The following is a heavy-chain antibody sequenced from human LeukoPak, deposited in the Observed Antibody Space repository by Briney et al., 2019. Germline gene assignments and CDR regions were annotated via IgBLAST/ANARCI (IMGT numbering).Heavy chain of an antibody. V-gene: IGHV4-61*02. CDR3: ASHGITMIVVS. CDR2: IYTSGST. J-gene: IGHJ4*02. CDR1: GVSISSGSYY. D-gene: IGHD3-22*01. Sequence: PSETLSLTCTVSGVSISSGSYYWSWIRQPAGKGLEWIGRIYTSGSTNYNPSLKSRVTISVDTSKNQFSLKLSSVTAADTAVYYCASHGITMIVVSWGQGTLVTVSS.